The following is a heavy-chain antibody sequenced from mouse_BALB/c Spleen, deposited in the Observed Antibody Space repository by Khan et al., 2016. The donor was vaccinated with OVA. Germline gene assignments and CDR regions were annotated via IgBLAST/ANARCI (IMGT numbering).Heavy chain of an antibody. CDR1: GYTFTSYD. CDR2: IYPGDGSN. J-gene: IGHJ2*01. CDR3: ARGELQRYLDY. D-gene: IGHD1-1*01. Sequence: QVQLKQSGPELVKPGALVKISCKASGYTFTSYDINWVKQRPGQGLEWIGWIYPGDGSNKYTENFKGKATLTADKSSSTAYMQLSSLTSKNSAVYFCARGELQRYLDYWGQGTTLTVSS. V-gene: IGHV1S56*01.